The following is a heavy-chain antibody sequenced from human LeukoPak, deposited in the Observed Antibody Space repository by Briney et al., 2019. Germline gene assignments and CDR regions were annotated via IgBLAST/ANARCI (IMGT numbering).Heavy chain of an antibody. Sequence: PGGSLRLSCAASGFSFSIYAMSWVRQAPGKGLEWVSGIGAGGGSTYYADSVKGRFTISRDNSRNTLYLQMSSLRADDTAVYYCAKLGMVRGEGYWGQGTLVTVST. CDR2: IGAGGGST. J-gene: IGHJ4*02. CDR3: AKLGMVRGEGY. CDR1: GFSFSIYA. V-gene: IGHV3-23*01. D-gene: IGHD3-10*01.